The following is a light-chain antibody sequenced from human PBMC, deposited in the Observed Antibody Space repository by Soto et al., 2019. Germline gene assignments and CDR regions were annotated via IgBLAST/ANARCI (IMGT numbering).Light chain of an antibody. CDR3: QKCNNALT. CDR1: QGIRNY. CDR2: AAS. J-gene: IGKJ3*01. Sequence: DIQMTQSPSSLSASVGDRVTITCRASQGIRNYLACYQQKPGKGSQLLISAASTLQSGVPSRFSGSGSGTDFTLTISSLQPEDVAPYYCQKCNNALTFGPGTKVDIK. V-gene: IGKV1-27*01.